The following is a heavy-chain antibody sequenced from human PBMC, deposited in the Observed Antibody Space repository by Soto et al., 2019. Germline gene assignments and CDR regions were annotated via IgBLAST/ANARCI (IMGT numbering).Heavy chain of an antibody. CDR1: GFTFDDYA. CDR3: AKDISKVDYDFWSGYSD. J-gene: IGHJ4*02. CDR2: ISWNSGSI. V-gene: IGHV3-9*01. D-gene: IGHD3-3*01. Sequence: ESGGGLVQPGRSLRLSCAASGFTFDDYAMHWVRQAPGKGLEWVSGISWNSGSIGAADSVKGRFTISRDNAKNSLYLQMNSLRAEDTALYYCAKDISKVDYDFWSGYSDWGQGTLVTVSS.